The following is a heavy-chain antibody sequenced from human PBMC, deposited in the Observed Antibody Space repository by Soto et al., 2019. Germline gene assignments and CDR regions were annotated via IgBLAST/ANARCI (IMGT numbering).Heavy chain of an antibody. J-gene: IGHJ6*02. CDR3: AKASGGYDQNYYYYGMDV. CDR2: ISYDGSNK. D-gene: IGHD5-12*01. V-gene: IGHV3-30*18. CDR1: GFTFSSYG. Sequence: GGSLRLSCAASGFTFSSYGMHWVRQAPGKGLEWVAVISYDGSNKYYADSVKGRFTISRDNSKNTLYLQMNSLRAEDTAVYYCAKASGGYDQNYYYYGMDVWGQGTTVTVSS.